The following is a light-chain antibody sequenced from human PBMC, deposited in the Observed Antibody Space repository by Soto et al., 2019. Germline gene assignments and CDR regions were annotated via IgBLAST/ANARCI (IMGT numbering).Light chain of an antibody. J-gene: IGKJ1*01. CDR2: APS. CDR1: QSISSSH. Sequence: EIVLTQSPGTLPLSPGERATLSCRVSQSISSSHLGWYQQKPGQAPRLLIYAPSSRATGIPDRFSASGSVTGFTLTISGLAPDDVAVDYCQEYGSSPRTVGQGTKVDIK. V-gene: IGKV3-20*01. CDR3: QEYGSSPRT.